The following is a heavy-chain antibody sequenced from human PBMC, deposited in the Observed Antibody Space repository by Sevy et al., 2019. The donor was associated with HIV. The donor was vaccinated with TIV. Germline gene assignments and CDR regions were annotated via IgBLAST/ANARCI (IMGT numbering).Heavy chain of an antibody. D-gene: IGHD4-17*01. CDR3: AKDESYGDYGGY. Sequence: GGSLRLSCAASGFTFSSYAMSCVRQAPGKGLEWVSAISGSGGSTYYADSVKGRFTISRDNSKNTLYLQMNSLRAEDTAVYYCAKDESYGDYGGYWGQGTLVTVSS. J-gene: IGHJ4*02. V-gene: IGHV3-23*01. CDR2: ISGSGGST. CDR1: GFTFSSYA.